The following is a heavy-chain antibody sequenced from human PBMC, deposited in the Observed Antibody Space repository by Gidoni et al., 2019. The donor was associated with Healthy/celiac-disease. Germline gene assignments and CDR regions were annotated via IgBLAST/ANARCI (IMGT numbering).Heavy chain of an antibody. J-gene: IGHJ4*02. Sequence: QVQLQESGPGLVKPSQTLSLTCTVSGGSISSGDYYWSWIRQPPGKGLAWIGYIHYSGSTYYNPALKSRVTISVDTSKNQFSLTLSSVTAADTAVYYCARVVPAAIIDYWGQGTLVTVSS. V-gene: IGHV4-30-4*01. CDR1: GGSISSGDYY. CDR2: IHYSGST. D-gene: IGHD2-2*01. CDR3: ARVVPAAIIDY.